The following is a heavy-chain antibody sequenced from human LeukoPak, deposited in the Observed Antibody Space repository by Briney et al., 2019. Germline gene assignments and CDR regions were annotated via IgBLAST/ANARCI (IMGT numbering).Heavy chain of an antibody. D-gene: IGHD6-13*01. CDR1: GFTFSSYA. J-gene: IGHJ4*02. Sequence: GGSLRLSCSASGFTFSSYAMHWVRQAPGKGLEYVSAISSNGGSTYYADSVKGRFTISRDNSKNTLYLQMSSLRAEDTAVYYCVAGYSSSWSYFDYWGQGILVTVSS. V-gene: IGHV3-64D*09. CDR2: ISSNGGST. CDR3: VAGYSSSWSYFDY.